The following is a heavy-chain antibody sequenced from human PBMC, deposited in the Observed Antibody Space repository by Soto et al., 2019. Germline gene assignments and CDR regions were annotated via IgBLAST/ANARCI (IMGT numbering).Heavy chain of an antibody. J-gene: IGHJ4*02. CDR3: ARIEMASIK. V-gene: IGHV4-31*03. CDR1: GASIRSGGYY. CDR2: IYYTGST. Sequence: PSETLSLTCSVSGASIRSGGYYWSWLRQSPGKGLEWIGHIYYTGSTFYSPSLKSRLTISLDTSKNQFSLDLRSVTAADTAMYYCARIEMASIKWGRGTLVTVS.